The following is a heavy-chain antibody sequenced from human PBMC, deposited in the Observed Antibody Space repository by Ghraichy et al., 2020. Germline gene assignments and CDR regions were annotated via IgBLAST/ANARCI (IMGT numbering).Heavy chain of an antibody. J-gene: IGHJ6*02. Sequence: SGPTLVKPTQTLTLTCTFSGFSLSTRGMRVSWIRQPPGKALEWLARIDWDDDKFYSPSLRTRLTISKDTSKNQVVVTMTNMDPVDTGTYYCARTPSMGHGMDVWGQGTTVTVSS. CDR1: GFSLSTRGMR. D-gene: IGHD2/OR15-2a*01. CDR3: ARTPSMGHGMDV. V-gene: IGHV2-70*04. CDR2: IDWDDDK.